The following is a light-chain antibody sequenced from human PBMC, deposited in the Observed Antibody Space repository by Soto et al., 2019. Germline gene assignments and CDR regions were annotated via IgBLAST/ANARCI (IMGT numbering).Light chain of an antibody. Sequence: EIVLTQSPATLSLSPGERATLSCSASQSVSSYFAWYQQKPGQAPRLLIYDASNRATGIPARFSGSGSGTDFTLTISSLDPEDFAVYYCQQRSNWPGFGGGTKVEIK. CDR2: DAS. J-gene: IGKJ4*02. CDR3: QQRSNWPG. CDR1: QSVSSY. V-gene: IGKV3-11*01.